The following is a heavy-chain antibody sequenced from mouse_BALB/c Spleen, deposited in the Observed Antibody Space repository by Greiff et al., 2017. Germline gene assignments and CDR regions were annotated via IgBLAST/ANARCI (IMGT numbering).Heavy chain of an antibody. Sequence: QVQLQQSGPGLVQPSQSLSITCTVSGFSLTSYGVHWVRQSPGKGLEWLGVIWSGGSTAYNAAFISRLSISKDNSKSQVFFKMNSLQANDTAIYYCARKGYYHAMDYWGQGTSVTVSS. J-gene: IGHJ4*01. CDR2: IWSGGST. CDR3: ARKGYYHAMDY. V-gene: IGHV2-2*02. D-gene: IGHD1-1*02. CDR1: GFSLTSYG.